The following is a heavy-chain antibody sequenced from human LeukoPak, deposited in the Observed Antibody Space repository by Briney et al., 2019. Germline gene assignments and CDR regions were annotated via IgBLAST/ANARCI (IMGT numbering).Heavy chain of an antibody. V-gene: IGHV3-21*01. CDR3: ARVASGAAY. D-gene: IGHD7-27*01. CDR2: ISSSSSYI. CDR1: GFTFSGYD. J-gene: IGHJ4*02. Sequence: GGSLRLSCAVSGFTFSGYDMNWVRQAPGKGLEWVSSISSSSSYIYYADSVKGRFTISRDNAKNSLYLQMNSLRAEDTAVYYCARVASGAAYWGQGTLVTVSS.